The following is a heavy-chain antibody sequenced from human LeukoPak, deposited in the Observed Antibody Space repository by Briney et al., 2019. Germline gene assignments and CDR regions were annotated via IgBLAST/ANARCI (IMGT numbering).Heavy chain of an antibody. J-gene: IGHJ3*02. V-gene: IGHV3-21*01. CDR2: ISSSSSYI. CDR1: GFTFSSYS. Sequence: GSLRLSCAASGFTFSSYSMNWVRQAPGKGLEGVSSISSSSSYIYYADSVKGRFTISRDNAKNSLYLQMNRLRAEDTAVYYCARVAGMNAFDIWGQGTMVTVSS. D-gene: IGHD6-19*01. CDR3: ARVAGMNAFDI.